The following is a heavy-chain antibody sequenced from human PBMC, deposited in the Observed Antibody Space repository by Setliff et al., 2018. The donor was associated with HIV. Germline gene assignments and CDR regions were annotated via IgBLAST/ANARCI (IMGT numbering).Heavy chain of an antibody. CDR2: IYHSGFT. CDR1: GGSISSSTYY. Sequence: SETLSLTCSVSGGSISSSTYYWGWIRQPPGQGLEWIGSIYHSGFTYHNPSLKSRLSISVDTSKNQLSLKLSSVTAADTAVYYCAISTSGVSGSYPAHAFDIWGQGTMVTVSS. CDR3: AISTSGVSGSYPAHAFDI. V-gene: IGHV4-39*01. J-gene: IGHJ3*02. D-gene: IGHD3-10*01.